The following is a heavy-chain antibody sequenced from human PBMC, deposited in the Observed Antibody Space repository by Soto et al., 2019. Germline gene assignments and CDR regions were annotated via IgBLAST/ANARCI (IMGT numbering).Heavy chain of an antibody. CDR3: ARGDIVVVPAAHLSAFDI. J-gene: IGHJ3*02. Sequence: ASVKVSCKASGYTFTSYYMHWVRQAPGQGLEWMGIINPSGGSTSYAQKFQGRVTMTRDTSTSTVYMELSSLRSEDTAVYYCARGDIVVVPAAHLSAFDIWGQGTMVTVSS. D-gene: IGHD2-2*01. V-gene: IGHV1-46*03. CDR1: GYTFTSYY. CDR2: INPSGGST.